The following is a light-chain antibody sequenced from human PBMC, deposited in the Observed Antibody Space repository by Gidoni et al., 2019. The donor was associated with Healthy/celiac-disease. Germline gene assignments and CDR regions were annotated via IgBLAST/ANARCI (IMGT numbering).Light chain of an antibody. J-gene: IGKJ1*01. V-gene: IGKV1-39*01. Sequence: DIQMTQSPSPLSASVGDRVTITCRASQSISSYLNWYQQKPGKAPKLLIYAASSLQSGVPSRFSGSGSGTDFTLNISSLQPEDFATYYCQQSYSTPPSGTFGQGTKVEIK. CDR1: QSISSY. CDR2: AAS. CDR3: QQSYSTPPSGT.